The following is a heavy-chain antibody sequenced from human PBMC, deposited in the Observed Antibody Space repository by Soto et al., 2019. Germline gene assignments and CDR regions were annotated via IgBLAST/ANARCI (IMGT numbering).Heavy chain of an antibody. CDR3: ARESEDLTSNFDY. CDR2: ISSTTNYI. Sequence: GGSLRLSCAASGFTFTRYSMNWVRQAPGKGLEWVSSISSTTNYIYYGDSMKGRFTISRDNAKNSLYLEMNSLRAEDTAVYYCARESEDLTSNFDYWGQGTPATVSS. CDR1: GFTFTRYS. V-gene: IGHV3-21*06. J-gene: IGHJ4*02.